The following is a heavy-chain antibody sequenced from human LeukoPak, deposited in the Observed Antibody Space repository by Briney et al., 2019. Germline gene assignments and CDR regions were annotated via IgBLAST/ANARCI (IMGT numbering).Heavy chain of an antibody. Sequence: PGGSLRLSCAASGFSFSGCAMSWVRQAPGKGLEWVSSISGSGDNTYYAESVKGRFTISRDNSKNTLFLQMNSLRAEDTAVFYCAKRSGYTTGWFLDFWGQGTLVTVSS. D-gene: IGHD6-19*01. J-gene: IGHJ4*02. CDR1: GFSFSGCA. CDR2: ISGSGDNT. V-gene: IGHV3-23*01. CDR3: AKRSGYTTGWFLDF.